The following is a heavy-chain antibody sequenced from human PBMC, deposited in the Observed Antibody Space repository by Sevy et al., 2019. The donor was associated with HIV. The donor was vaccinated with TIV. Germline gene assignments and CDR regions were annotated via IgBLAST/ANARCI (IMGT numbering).Heavy chain of an antibody. CDR1: GFTFSSYA. D-gene: IGHD3-22*01. J-gene: IGHJ5*02. CDR2: IRGSGGST. CDR3: AKGVSSGYYSGFDP. Sequence: GGSLRLSCAASGFTFSSYAMSWVRQAPGKGLEWVSAIRGSGGSTYYADSVKGRFTISRDNSKNTLYLQMNSLRAEDTAVYYCAKGVSSGYYSGFDPWGQGTLVTVSS. V-gene: IGHV3-23*01.